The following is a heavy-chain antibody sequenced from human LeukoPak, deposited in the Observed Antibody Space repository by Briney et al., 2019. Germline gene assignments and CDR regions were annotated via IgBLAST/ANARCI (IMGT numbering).Heavy chain of an antibody. CDR3: ARVLCTCGSCYSFFDY. Sequence: ASVKVSCKASGYTFTSYNMHWVRQAPGQGLEWVGKINPSGGSSNYAQKFQGRVTMARDTSTSTVYMELSSLRSEDTAVYYCARVLCTCGSCYSFFDYGGQGTLVTLSS. CDR2: INPSGGSS. D-gene: IGHD2-15*01. CDR1: GYTFTSYN. J-gene: IGHJ4*02. V-gene: IGHV1-46*01.